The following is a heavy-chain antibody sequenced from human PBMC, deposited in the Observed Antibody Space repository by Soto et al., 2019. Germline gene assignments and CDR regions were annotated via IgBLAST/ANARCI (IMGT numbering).Heavy chain of an antibody. CDR2: INSDGTYT. D-gene: IGHD4-17*01. Sequence: EVQLVESGGGLVQPGGSLRLACAASGFSFTTYWMYWVRQAPGKGLVWVSHINSDGTYTHYADPVKGRFTISRDNAKNTLYLQMNSLRAEDTAVYYCARGTIGTVPAYWGQGTLVTVSS. J-gene: IGHJ4*02. CDR1: GFSFTTYW. V-gene: IGHV3-74*01. CDR3: ARGTIGTVPAY.